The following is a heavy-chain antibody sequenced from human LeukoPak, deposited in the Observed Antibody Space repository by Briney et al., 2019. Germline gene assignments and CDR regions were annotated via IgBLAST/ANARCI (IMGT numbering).Heavy chain of an antibody. CDR2: IADSGSGT. CDR3: TKEAGGFDS. Sequence: GGSLRLSCAASGFIFSSSAMTWVRQAPGKGLERVSVIADSGSGTHYADSVKGRFTISRDNSKSTLYLQMNSLRAEETGVYFCTKEAGGFDSWGQGTLVTVSS. D-gene: IGHD1-14*01. V-gene: IGHV3-23*01. CDR1: GFIFSSSA. J-gene: IGHJ4*02.